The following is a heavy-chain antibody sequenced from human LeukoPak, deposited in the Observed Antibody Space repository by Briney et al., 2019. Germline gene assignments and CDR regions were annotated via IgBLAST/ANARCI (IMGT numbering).Heavy chain of an antibody. V-gene: IGHV3-53*01. CDR3: AKDAVSLRGYSYGEFDY. CDR2: IYPSGST. Sequence: GGSLRLSCTSSGFTVSSNYMSWVRQAPGKELEWVSLIYPSGSTYYTDSVKGRFTISRDNSKNTLYLQMNSLRAEDTAVYYCAKDAVSLRGYSYGEFDYWGQGTLVTVSS. CDR1: GFTVSSNY. J-gene: IGHJ4*02. D-gene: IGHD5-18*01.